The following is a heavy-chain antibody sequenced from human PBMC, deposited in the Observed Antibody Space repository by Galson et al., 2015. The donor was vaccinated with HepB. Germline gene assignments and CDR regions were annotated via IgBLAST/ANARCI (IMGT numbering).Heavy chain of an antibody. CDR2: LYPGDSDT. D-gene: IGHD6-13*01. CDR1: GYIFTNYW. J-gene: IGHJ3*02. V-gene: IGHV5-51*03. CDR3: ARLRGPIAPGGI. Sequence: QSGAEVKKPGESLKISCQCSGYIFTNYWIGWVRQMPGKGLEWMGFLYPGDSDTRYSPSFQGQVTISADKSISTAYLQWSSLTASDTAMYYCARLRGPIAPGGIWGQGTMVTVSS.